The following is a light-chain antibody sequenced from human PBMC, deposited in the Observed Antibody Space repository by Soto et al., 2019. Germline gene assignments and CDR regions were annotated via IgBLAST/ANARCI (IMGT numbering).Light chain of an antibody. CDR3: QHTYTTPIT. CDR2: AAS. V-gene: IGKV1-8*01. Sequence: AIRMTQSPSSLSASTGDRVTITCRASQGISSYLAWYQQKPGKAPKLLIYAASTLQSGVPSRFSGSGSGTDFTLTISSLQPEDFATYYCQHTYTTPITFGQGTRLEIK. CDR1: QGISSY. J-gene: IGKJ5*01.